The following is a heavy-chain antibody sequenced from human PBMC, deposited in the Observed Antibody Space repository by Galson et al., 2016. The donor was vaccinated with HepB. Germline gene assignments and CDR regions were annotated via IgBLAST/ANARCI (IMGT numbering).Heavy chain of an antibody. J-gene: IGHJ5*02. D-gene: IGHD6-6*01. CDR1: GGSVNSLY. CDR3: ARDPRGITARLRGEHTGGFDR. Sequence: ETLSLTCTVFGGSVNSLYCNWLRQSPGKGLEWIGYIYSSGSTSYNQSFKSRVTISGDTSKNQFSLKRSSVTAADTAVYYFARDPRGITARLRGEHTGGFDRWGQGTLVTVSS. V-gene: IGHV4-59*02. CDR2: IYSSGST.